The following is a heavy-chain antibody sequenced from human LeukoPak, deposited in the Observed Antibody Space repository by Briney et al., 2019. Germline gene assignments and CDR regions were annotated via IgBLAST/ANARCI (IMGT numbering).Heavy chain of an antibody. J-gene: IGHJ6*03. CDR3: ARDGAGAPRYYYYYYMDV. CDR2: ISYDGSNK. Sequence: GGSLRLSCAASGFTFSSYAMHWVRQAPGKGLEWAAVISYDGSNKYYADSVKGRFTISRDNSKNTLYLQMNSLRAEDTAVYYCARDGAGAPRYYYYYYMDVWGKGTTVTVSS. V-gene: IGHV3-30*04. D-gene: IGHD1-26*01. CDR1: GFTFSSYA.